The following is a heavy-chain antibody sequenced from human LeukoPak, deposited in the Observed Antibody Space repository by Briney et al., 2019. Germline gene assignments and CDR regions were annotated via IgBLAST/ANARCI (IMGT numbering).Heavy chain of an antibody. D-gene: IGHD4-17*01. Sequence: TGGSLRLSCAASGFTLSRYWIHWVRQAPGQGLVWVSRINSEGSSISYADSVKGRFTISRDNANNTLYLQMSSLRAEDTAVYYCVRGLVITVTTWRAFDIWGQGTTVTVSS. CDR1: GFTLSRYW. J-gene: IGHJ3*02. CDR3: VRGLVITVTTWRAFDI. V-gene: IGHV3-74*01. CDR2: INSEGSSI.